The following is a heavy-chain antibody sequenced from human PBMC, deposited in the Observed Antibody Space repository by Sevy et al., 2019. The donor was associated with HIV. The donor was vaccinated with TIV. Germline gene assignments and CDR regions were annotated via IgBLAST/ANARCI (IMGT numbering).Heavy chain of an antibody. CDR3: ADENAWGRGYS. Sequence: SETLSLTCTVSGGSITSLYWNWIRQPPGKGLEWIANIYYNGHINYNPSLKSRVTLSLDTSKNQFSLRRSSVTAADTAMYYCADENAWGRGYSWGQGTLVTVSS. J-gene: IGHJ4*02. CDR2: IYYNGHI. CDR1: GGSITSLY. D-gene: IGHD1-26*01. V-gene: IGHV4-59*08.